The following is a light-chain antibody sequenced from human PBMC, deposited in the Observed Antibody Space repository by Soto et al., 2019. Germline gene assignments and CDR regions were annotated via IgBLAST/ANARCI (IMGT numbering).Light chain of an antibody. CDR3: QNYDSCTT. CDR1: QSVNSH. Sequence: EVVLTQSPASLSVSPGERATLSCRASQSVNSHLAWYQHKPCRAPRLLIYVASTRATGIPARFSGSGSGTDFTLTISSLQAEVAAVYYCQNYDSCTTFGQGTRLEIK. J-gene: IGKJ5*01. CDR2: VAS. V-gene: IGKV3-15*01.